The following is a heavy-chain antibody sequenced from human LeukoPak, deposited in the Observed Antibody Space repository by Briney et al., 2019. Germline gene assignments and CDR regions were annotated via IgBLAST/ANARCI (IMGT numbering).Heavy chain of an antibody. Sequence: SETLSLTCAVYGGSFSGYYWSWIRQPPGKGLEWIGEIYHRGSTNYNPSLKSRVTISVDKSKNQFSLNLSSVTAADTAVYYCAGNSGSGSYDYWGQGTLVTVSS. CDR2: IYHRGST. D-gene: IGHD3-10*01. CDR3: AGNSGSGSYDY. CDR1: GGSFSGYY. V-gene: IGHV4-34*01. J-gene: IGHJ4*02.